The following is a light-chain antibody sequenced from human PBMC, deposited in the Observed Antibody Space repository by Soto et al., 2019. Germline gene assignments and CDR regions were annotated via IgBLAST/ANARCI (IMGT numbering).Light chain of an antibody. CDR1: QRMSTW. CDR2: KAS. J-gene: IGKJ1*01. CDR3: QQYNSYSS. V-gene: IGKV1-5*03. Sequence: DIQMTQSPSTLSASVGDRVTITCRASQRMSTWLAWYQQKPGKAPKLLIYKASTLESGVPSRFSGSGSGTEFTLTISSLQPDDFATYYCQQYNSYSSFGQGPKVEIK.